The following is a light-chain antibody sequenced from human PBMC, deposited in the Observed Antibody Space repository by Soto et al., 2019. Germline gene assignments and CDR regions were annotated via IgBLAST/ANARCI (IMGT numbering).Light chain of an antibody. CDR1: HIFSINY. J-gene: IGKJ5*01. V-gene: IGKV3-20*01. CDR2: GAT. Sequence: MVLTQSAGTLSLSPGERATLSCRASHIFSINYLAWYQQKPVQAPRLLIYGATSEATGLPDRFSGSGSGTAFTITISRLEDEDFAVYYYQQYGSSPLFGQGTRLEIK. CDR3: QQYGSSPL.